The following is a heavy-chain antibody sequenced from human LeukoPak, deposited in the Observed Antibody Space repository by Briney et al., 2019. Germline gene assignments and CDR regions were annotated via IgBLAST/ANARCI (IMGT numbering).Heavy chain of an antibody. CDR3: AKDDDSNYVGVSYFDY. CDR1: GFTFSSYA. V-gene: IGHV3-30-3*01. J-gene: IGHJ4*02. D-gene: IGHD4-11*01. Sequence: GRSLRLSCAASGFTFSSYAMHWVRQAPGKGLEWVAVISYDGSNKYYADSVKGRFTISRDNSKNTLYLQMNSLRAEDTAVYYCAKDDDSNYVGVSYFDYWGQGTLVTVSS. CDR2: ISYDGSNK.